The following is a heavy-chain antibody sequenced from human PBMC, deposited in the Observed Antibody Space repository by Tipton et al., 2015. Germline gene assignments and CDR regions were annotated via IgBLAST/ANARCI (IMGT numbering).Heavy chain of an antibody. Sequence: TLSPTCTVSGGSIGDYFWTWIRQPPGKGLEWIGYIYHSGNTYYNPSLQSRVTISIDTSMNQFSLKLTSVTAADTAVYYCARAFIAVSGPFDYWGRGAHVTVSS. D-gene: IGHD6-19*01. CDR2: IYHSGNT. J-gene: IGHJ4*02. V-gene: IGHV4-59*01. CDR3: ARAFIAVSGPFDY. CDR1: GGSIGDYF.